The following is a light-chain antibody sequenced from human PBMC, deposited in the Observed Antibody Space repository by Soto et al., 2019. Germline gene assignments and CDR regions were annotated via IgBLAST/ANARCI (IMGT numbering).Light chain of an antibody. CDR1: QNVTSN. CDR2: GTS. Sequence: MVMTQSPATLSVSPGERVTLSCRTSQNVTSNLAWYQLKPGQTPSLLIYGTSTRAPDIPVRFSGSGSGTEFTLTITPVQSGDSAVYYCQQYYDWWFGPGTKVEIK. V-gene: IGKV3-15*01. J-gene: IGKJ1*01. CDR3: QQYYDWW.